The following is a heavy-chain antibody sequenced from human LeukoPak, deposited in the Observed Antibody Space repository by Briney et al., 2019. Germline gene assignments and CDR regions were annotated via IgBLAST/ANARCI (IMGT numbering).Heavy chain of an antibody. CDR2: TYYTGTT. J-gene: IGHJ4*02. Sequence: SETLSLTCTVSGASINSVDKNWSWIRQSPGGGLEWIGYTYYTGTTYYNPSLKGRANIAIDTSKSQFSLRLSSLSAAGTAVYYCARVGCVTTTCFLDGHFESWGQGTLVTVSS. CDR3: ARVGCVTTTCFLDGHFES. V-gene: IGHV4-30-4*08. CDR1: GASINSVDKN. D-gene: IGHD2-2*01.